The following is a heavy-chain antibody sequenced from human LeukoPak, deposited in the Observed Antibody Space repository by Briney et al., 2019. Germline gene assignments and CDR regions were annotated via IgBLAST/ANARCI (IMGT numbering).Heavy chain of an antibody. CDR2: INHRGST. V-gene: IGHV4-34*01. CDR1: GGSFSGYY. J-gene: IGHJ5*02. D-gene: IGHD3-16*02. CDR3: ARTPLGELSSHDNWFDP. Sequence: SETPSLTCAVYGGSFSGYYWSWIRQPPGMRLEWSGEINHRGSTNYNLSLKSRVTLSVDTSKKQFSLKLSSATAADTAVYYCARTPLGELSSHDNWFDPWGQGTLVTVSS.